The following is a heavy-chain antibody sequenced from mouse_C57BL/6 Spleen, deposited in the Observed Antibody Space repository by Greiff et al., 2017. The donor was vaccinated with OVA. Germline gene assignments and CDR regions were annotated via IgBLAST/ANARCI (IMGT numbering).Heavy chain of an antibody. V-gene: IGHV5-9*01. Sequence: DVKLVESGGGLVKPGGSLKLSCAASGFTFSSYTMSWVRQTPEKRLEWVATISGGGGNTYYPDSVKGRFTISRDNAKNTLYLQMSSLRSEDTALYYCARHDGYYGSSSWFAYWGQGTLVTVSA. J-gene: IGHJ3*01. CDR3: ARHDGYYGSSSWFAY. CDR2: ISGGGGNT. CDR1: GFTFSSYT. D-gene: IGHD1-1*01.